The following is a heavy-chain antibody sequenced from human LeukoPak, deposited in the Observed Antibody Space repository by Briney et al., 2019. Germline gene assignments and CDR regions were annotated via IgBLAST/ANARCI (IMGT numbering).Heavy chain of an antibody. CDR1: GGSISSSSYY. CDR2: IYYSRST. CDR3: ARGDCSGGSCYLFDY. J-gene: IGHJ4*02. V-gene: IGHV4-39*01. Sequence: PSETLSLTCTVSGGSISSSSYYWGWIRQPPGKGLEWIGSIYYSRSTYYNPSLKSRVTISVDTSKNQFSLKLSSVTAADTAVYYCARGDCSGGSCYLFDYWGQGALVTVSS. D-gene: IGHD2-15*01.